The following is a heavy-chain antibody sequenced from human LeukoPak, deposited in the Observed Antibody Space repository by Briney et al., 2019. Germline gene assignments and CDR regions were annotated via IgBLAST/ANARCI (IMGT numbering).Heavy chain of an antibody. CDR2: ISAYNGNT. CDR1: GYTFTSYY. Sequence: ASVKVSCKASGYTFTSYYMHWVRQAPGQGLEWMGWISAYNGNTNYAQKLQGRVTMTTDTSTSTAYMELRSLRSDDTAVYYCARDPRVSGWYVLYSGFDYWGQGTLVTVSS. D-gene: IGHD6-19*01. J-gene: IGHJ4*02. CDR3: ARDPRVSGWYVLYSGFDY. V-gene: IGHV1-18*04.